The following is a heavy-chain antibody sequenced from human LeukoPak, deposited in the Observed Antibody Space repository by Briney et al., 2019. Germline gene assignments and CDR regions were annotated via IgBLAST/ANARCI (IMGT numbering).Heavy chain of an antibody. J-gene: IGHJ6*04. D-gene: IGHD3-10*02. CDR1: GFTFSSYS. V-gene: IGHV3-21*01. CDR3: AELGITMIGGV. Sequence: GSLRLSCAASGFTFSSYSMNWVRQAPGKGLEWVSSISSSSSYIYYADPVKGRFTISRDNAKNSLYLQMNSLRAEDTAVYYCAELGITMIGGVWGKGTTVTISS. CDR2: ISSSSSYI.